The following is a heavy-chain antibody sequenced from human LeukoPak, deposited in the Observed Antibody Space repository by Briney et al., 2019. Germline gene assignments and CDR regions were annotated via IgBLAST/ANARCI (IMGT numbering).Heavy chain of an antibody. CDR1: GGSLSSYY. D-gene: IGHD5-12*01. CDR2: IYYGGST. Sequence: PETLSLTCTVSGGSLSSYYWSWVRQPPGKGVEWIGYIYYGGSTNYNPSLTSRATISVDTSKNQFSLKLSSVTAADTAVYYCARQSGYDLDYFDYWGQGTLVTVSS. J-gene: IGHJ4*02. CDR3: ARQSGYDLDYFDY. V-gene: IGHV4-59*01.